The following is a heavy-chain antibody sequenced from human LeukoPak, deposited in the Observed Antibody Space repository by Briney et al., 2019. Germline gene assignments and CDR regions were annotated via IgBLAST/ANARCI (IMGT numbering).Heavy chain of an antibody. CDR1: GFTFSSYA. V-gene: IGHV3-23*01. CDR2: ISGSGGST. D-gene: IGHD3-3*01. Sequence: GGFLRLSCAASGFTFSSYAMSWIRQAPGKGLEWVSAISGSGGSTYYADSVKGRFTISRDNSKNTLYLQMNSLRAEDTAVYYCAKDRITIFGVVIDYMDVWGKGTTVTVSS. CDR3: AKDRITIFGVVIDYMDV. J-gene: IGHJ6*03.